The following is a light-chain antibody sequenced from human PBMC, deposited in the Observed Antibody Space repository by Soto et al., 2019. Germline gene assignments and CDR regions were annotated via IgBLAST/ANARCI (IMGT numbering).Light chain of an antibody. CDR3: HQRQSWPRT. V-gene: IGKV3-11*01. J-gene: IGKJ1*01. CDR1: QYINTR. CDR2: QTS. Sequence: EIVLTQSPATLSSFLGDRVTLSFRASQYINTRLAWYQHRPGQAPRLLIDQTSIRAAGIPARFSASGSGTDFTLTSSDVQPEDFALYYCHQRQSWPRTFGQGTKVDI.